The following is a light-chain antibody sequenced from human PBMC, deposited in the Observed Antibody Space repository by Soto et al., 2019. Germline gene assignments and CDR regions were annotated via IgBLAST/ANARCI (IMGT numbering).Light chain of an antibody. J-gene: IGKJ2*01. CDR2: GAS. CDR3: QQYNNWPHT. CDR1: QSVGSD. Sequence: EIVMTQSPATLSVSPGERVSLSCRASQSVGSDLAWYLQKPGQAPSLLVYGASTRATGMPARFSGSGSGTEFTLTISSLQSEDCAVYYCQQYNNWPHTFGQGTKLEIK. V-gene: IGKV3-15*01.